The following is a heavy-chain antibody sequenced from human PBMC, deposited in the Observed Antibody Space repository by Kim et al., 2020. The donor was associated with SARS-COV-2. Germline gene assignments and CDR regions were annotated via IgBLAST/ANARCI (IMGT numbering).Heavy chain of an antibody. Sequence: GGSLRLSCAASGFTFSSYAMSWVRQAPGKGLEWVSAISGSGGSTYYADSVKGRFTISRDNSKNTLYLQMNSLRAEDTAVYYCAKRPDASGSYYDLRRWFDPWGQGTLVTVSS. V-gene: IGHV3-23*01. D-gene: IGHD1-26*01. CDR1: GFTFSSYA. CDR2: ISGSGGST. J-gene: IGHJ5*02. CDR3: AKRPDASGSYYDLRRWFDP.